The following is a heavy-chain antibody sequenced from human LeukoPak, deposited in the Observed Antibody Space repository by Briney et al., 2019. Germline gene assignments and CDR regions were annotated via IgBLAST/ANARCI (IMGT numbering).Heavy chain of an antibody. D-gene: IGHD3-10*01. V-gene: IGHV1-3*04. J-gene: IGHJ1*01. Sequence: ASVKVSCKASGYTFTDYGMHWVRQAPGQGLEWMAWINTGNGNAKYSEKFQGRVTITRDTSASTAYMDLSSLRSEDTAVCYCARVPLHDSNKYYYPHWGQGTVVTVSS. CDR3: ARVPLHDSNKYYYPH. CDR1: GYTFTDYG. CDR2: INTGNGNA.